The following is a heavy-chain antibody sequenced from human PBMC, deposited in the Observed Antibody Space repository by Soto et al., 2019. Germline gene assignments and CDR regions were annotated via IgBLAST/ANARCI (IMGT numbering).Heavy chain of an antibody. CDR1: GFTFSSYG. J-gene: IGHJ6*02. Sequence: QVLLVESGGGVVQPGRSLRLSCAASGFTFSSYGMHWVRQAPGKGLEWVAVIWYDGSNKYYADSVKGRFTISRDNSKNTLYLQMNSLRAEDTAVYYCARESKGSGMDVWGQGTTVTVSS. CDR2: IWYDGSNK. CDR3: ARESKGSGMDV. V-gene: IGHV3-33*01. D-gene: IGHD3-10*01.